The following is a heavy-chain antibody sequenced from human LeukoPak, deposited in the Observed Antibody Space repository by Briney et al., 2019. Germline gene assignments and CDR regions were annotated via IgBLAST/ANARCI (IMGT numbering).Heavy chain of an antibody. CDR3: ARMPRGPDV. CDR1: AFTFSSYW. J-gene: IGHJ6*04. V-gene: IGHV3-7*01. Sequence: GGSLRLSCAASAFTFSSYWMTWVRQAPGEGLEWVANINRDGSEKNHVDSVKGRFIISRDNAKNSLYLQMDSLRAEDTAVYYCARMPRGPDVWGKGTTVTVSS. D-gene: IGHD2-2*01. CDR2: INRDGSEK.